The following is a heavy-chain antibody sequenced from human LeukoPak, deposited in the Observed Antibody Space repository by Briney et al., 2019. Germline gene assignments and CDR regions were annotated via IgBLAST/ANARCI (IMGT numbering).Heavy chain of an antibody. CDR3: ARDLIL. CDR1: GGSISSGSYY. CDR2: IYTSGST. Sequence: PSETLSLTCTVSGGSISSGSYYWSWIRQPAGKGLEWIGRIYTSGSTNYNPSLKSRVTISVDTSKNQFSLKLSSVTAADTAAYYCARDLILWGQGTLVTVSS. D-gene: IGHD2-8*01. V-gene: IGHV4-61*02. J-gene: IGHJ4*02.